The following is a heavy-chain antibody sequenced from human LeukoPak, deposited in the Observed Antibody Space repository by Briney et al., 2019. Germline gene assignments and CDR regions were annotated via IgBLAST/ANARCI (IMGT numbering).Heavy chain of an antibody. D-gene: IGHD2-2*01. CDR2: ISGSGGST. Sequence: PGGSLRLSCAASGFSFRNSWMSWVRQAPGKGLEWVSAISGSGGSTYYADSVKGRFTISRDNSKNTLYLQMNSLRAEDTAVYYCAKAVAVVVPAFFDYWGQGTLVTVSS. CDR3: AKAVAVVVPAFFDY. J-gene: IGHJ4*02. V-gene: IGHV3-23*01. CDR1: GFSFRNSW.